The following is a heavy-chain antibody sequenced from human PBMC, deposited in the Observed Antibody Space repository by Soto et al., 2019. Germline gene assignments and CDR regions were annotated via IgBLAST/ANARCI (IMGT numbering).Heavy chain of an antibody. J-gene: IGHJ4*02. CDR2: ISGSGGST. Sequence: EVQLLESGGGLVQPGGSLRLSCAASGFNFSSYAMSWFRQAPGKGLEWVSAISGSGGSTYYADSVKGRFTISRDNSKNTRYLQMTSLRAEDTAVYYCAKDPRLSSWDADFDYWCQGSLVTVSS. V-gene: IGHV3-23*01. CDR1: GFNFSSYA. D-gene: IGHD6-13*01. CDR3: AKDPRLSSWDADFDY.